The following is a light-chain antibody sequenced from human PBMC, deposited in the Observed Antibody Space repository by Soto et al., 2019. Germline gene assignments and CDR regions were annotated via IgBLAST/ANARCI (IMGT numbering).Light chain of an antibody. CDR3: QSYDISLHNYV. CDR2: GDN. CDR1: TSNIGAPYD. V-gene: IGLV1-40*01. Sequence: VLTQSPSVSGAPGQRVSISCTGSTSNIGAPYDVHWYQHLPGTAPKLLIYGDNNRPSGVPDRFSGSKSGTSASLAITRLQAEDEADYYCQSYDISLHNYVFGTGTKVTLL. J-gene: IGLJ1*01.